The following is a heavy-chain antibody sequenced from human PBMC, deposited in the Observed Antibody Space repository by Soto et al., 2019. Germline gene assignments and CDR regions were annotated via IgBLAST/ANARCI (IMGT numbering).Heavy chain of an antibody. CDR1: GGTFSSYA. Sequence: QVQLVQSGAEVKKPGSSVKVSCKASGGTFSSYAISWVRQAPGQGLEWMGGIIPIFGTANYAQKFQGRVTITADKSTSTAYMELSSLRSEDTAVYYCARAYQSTTVTMRYYGMDVWGQGTTVTVSS. CDR3: ARAYQSTTVTMRYYGMDV. D-gene: IGHD4-17*01. CDR2: IIPIFGTA. J-gene: IGHJ6*02. V-gene: IGHV1-69*06.